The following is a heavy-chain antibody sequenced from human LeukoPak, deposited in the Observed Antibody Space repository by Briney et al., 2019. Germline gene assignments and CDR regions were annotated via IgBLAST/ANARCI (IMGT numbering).Heavy chain of an antibody. CDR3: AREDYGHNFDY. Sequence: SETLSLTCTVSGGSISSYYWTWIRQPPGKGLEWIGYIYYSGSTYYNPSLKSRVSISIDTSKNQFSLKLSSVTAADTAVYYCAREDYGHNFDYWGQGTLVSVSS. J-gene: IGHJ4*02. CDR1: GGSISSYY. CDR2: IYYSGST. D-gene: IGHD4-17*01. V-gene: IGHV4-59*12.